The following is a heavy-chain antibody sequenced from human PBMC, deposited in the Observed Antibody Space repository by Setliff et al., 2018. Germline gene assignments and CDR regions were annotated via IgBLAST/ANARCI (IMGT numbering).Heavy chain of an antibody. Sequence: GGSLRLSCAASGFTFSSYWMSWVRQAPGKGLEWVSAISGSGTSTYYADSVKGRFTISRDNSKNTVYLQMNSLRAEDTAVYYCARDSVLRYFDWLLYTPDAFDIWGQGTMVTVSS. D-gene: IGHD3-9*01. CDR3: ARDSVLRYFDWLLYTPDAFDI. CDR2: ISGSGTST. V-gene: IGHV3-23*01. J-gene: IGHJ3*02. CDR1: GFTFSSYW.